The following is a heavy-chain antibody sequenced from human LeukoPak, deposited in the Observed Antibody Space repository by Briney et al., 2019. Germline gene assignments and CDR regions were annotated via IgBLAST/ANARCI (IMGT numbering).Heavy chain of an antibody. CDR2: ISWNSGSV. CDR1: GFTFDDYA. J-gene: IGHJ5*02. D-gene: IGHD1-26*01. CDR3: AKDILSAYSGRTRFDP. Sequence: GRSLRLSCAASGFTFDDYAMHWVRQAPGKGLEWVSGISWNSGSVGYADSVKGRFTISRDNAKNSLYLQMNSLRAEDTALYYCAKDILSAYSGRTRFDPWGQGTLVTVSS. V-gene: IGHV3-9*01.